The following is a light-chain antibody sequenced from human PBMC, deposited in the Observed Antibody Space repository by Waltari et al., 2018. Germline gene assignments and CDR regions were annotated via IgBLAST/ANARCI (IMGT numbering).Light chain of an antibody. CDR1: LGAFSISNNKHS. V-gene: IGKV4-1*01. CDR2: WAS. J-gene: IGKJ1*01. Sequence: DIVMTESQNPLAVSLGARATIHCTSSLGAFSISNNKHSLSWYQPKPGQSPLLHIYWASTRELGVSDLFSGIGSGTDFTLTSTGLQAEDVAIDCCQEYYSFPRTFGQGTRVEIK. CDR3: QEYYSFPRT.